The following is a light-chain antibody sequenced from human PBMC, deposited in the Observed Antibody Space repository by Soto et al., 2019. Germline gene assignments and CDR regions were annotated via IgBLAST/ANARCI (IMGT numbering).Light chain of an antibody. Sequence: LTQPPSASGTPGQRVTISCSGSSSNIGSNTVNWYQQLPGTAPKLLIYTNDQRPSGVPDRFSGSRSGTSASLAISGLQFEDEADYHCSSWDDNLDAVVFGAGTKVTVL. J-gene: IGLJ1*01. CDR2: TND. V-gene: IGLV1-44*01. CDR1: SSNIGSNT. CDR3: SSWDDNLDAVV.